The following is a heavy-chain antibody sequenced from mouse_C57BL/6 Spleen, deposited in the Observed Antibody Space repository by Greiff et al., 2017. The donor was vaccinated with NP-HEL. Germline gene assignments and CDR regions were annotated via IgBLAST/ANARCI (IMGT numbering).Heavy chain of an antibody. Sequence: QVHVKQSGAELVRPGASVTLSCKASGYTFTDYEMHWVKQTPVHGLEWIGAIDPETGGTAYNQKFKGKAILTADKSSSTAYMELRSLTSEDSAVYYCTRPYSNGYFDVWGTGTTVTVSS. CDR1: GYTFTDYE. V-gene: IGHV1-15*01. J-gene: IGHJ1*03. D-gene: IGHD2-5*01. CDR3: TRPYSNGYFDV. CDR2: IDPETGGT.